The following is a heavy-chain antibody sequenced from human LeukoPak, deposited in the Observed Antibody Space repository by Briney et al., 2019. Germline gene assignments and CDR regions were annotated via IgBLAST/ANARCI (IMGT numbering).Heavy chain of an antibody. CDR1: GFTVSSNY. D-gene: IGHD5-18*01. Sequence: GGSLRLSCAASGFTVSSNYXXXXXXAXXXXXXXXXVXXSGGXTYYADSVKGRXTISRDNSKXXLYLQMNSLRAEDTAVYYCARRYSYARSYYYYYMDVWGKGTTVTVSS. CDR2: XXSGGXT. V-gene: IGHV3-53*01. J-gene: IGHJ6*03. CDR3: ARRYSYARSYYYYYMDV.